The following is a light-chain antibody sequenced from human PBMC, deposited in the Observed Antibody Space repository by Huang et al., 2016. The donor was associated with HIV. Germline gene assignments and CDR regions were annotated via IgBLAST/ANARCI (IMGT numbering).Light chain of an antibody. V-gene: IGKV3-11*01. Sequence: DIVLTQSPATLSLSLGERATLSCRASQSVTSFLAWYQQKPGQAPRLLIYDTSQRATGSAARFRCSGSGTDFTLTISSLGPEDFAVYYCQHRSNWPPSYTFGQGTKLEIK. CDR3: QHRSNWPPSYT. CDR2: DTS. CDR1: QSVTSF. J-gene: IGKJ2*01.